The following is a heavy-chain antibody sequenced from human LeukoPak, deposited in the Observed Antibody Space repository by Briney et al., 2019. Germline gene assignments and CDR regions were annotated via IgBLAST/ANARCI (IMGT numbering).Heavy chain of an antibody. V-gene: IGHV3-74*01. Sequence: PGGSLRLSSPASGFIFTNYWMHWFRQAPGKGLVWVSRINSDGSDTTYADSVKGRFTISRDNAKNTVYLQMNSLRAEDTAVYYCAKTGYSTGWYVYWGQGTLVTVSS. CDR1: GFIFTNYW. J-gene: IGHJ4*02. CDR3: AKTGYSTGWYVY. D-gene: IGHD6-19*01. CDR2: INSDGSDT.